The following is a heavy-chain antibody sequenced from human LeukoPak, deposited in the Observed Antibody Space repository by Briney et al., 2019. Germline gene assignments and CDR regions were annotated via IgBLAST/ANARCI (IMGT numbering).Heavy chain of an antibody. CDR3: ARNSGYDFGALYYFDY. V-gene: IGHV1-2*02. Sequence: AASVKVSCKASGHTFTGYYMHWVRQAPGQGLEWMGWINPNSGGTNYAQKFQGRITMTRDTSISTAYMELSRLRSDDTAVYYCARNSGYDFGALYYFDYWGQGTLVTVSS. D-gene: IGHD5-12*01. J-gene: IGHJ4*02. CDR1: GHTFTGYY. CDR2: INPNSGGT.